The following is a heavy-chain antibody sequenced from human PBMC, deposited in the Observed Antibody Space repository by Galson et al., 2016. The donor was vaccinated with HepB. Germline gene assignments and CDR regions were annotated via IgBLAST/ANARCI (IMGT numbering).Heavy chain of an antibody. CDR2: INPGNGNT. J-gene: IGHJ4*02. CDR3: VGGGGTYHFDY. Sequence: SVKVSCKASGYTLTRYTMHWVRQAPGQRLEWMGWINPGNGNTKSSQNFQGRVTFTRDTSATIFYMELSSLTSEDTAIYYCVGGGGTYHFDYWGQGSLVTVSS. V-gene: IGHV1-3*01. CDR1: GYTLTRYT. D-gene: IGHD3-16*02.